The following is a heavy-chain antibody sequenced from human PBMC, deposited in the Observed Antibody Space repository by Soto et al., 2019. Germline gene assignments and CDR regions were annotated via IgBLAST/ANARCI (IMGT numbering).Heavy chain of an antibody. D-gene: IGHD4-17*01. CDR2: FDPEDGET. J-gene: IGHJ4*02. CDR1: GYTLAELS. Sequence: ASVKVSCKVSGYTLAELSMHWVRQAPGKGLEWMGGFDPEDGETIYAQKFQGRVTMTEDTSTDTAYMELSSLRSEDTAVYYCARDDYVRRVFDYWGQGTLVTVSS. V-gene: IGHV1-24*01. CDR3: ARDDYVRRVFDY.